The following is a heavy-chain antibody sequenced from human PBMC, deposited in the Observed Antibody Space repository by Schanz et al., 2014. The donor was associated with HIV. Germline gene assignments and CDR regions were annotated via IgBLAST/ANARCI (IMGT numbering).Heavy chain of an antibody. CDR2: MNPSTGNS. J-gene: IGHJ6*02. CDR1: GGTFSIYA. CDR3: ARGPKWEGLMDV. Sequence: QVQLVQSGAEVQKPGSSVKVSCKASGGTFSIYAISWVRQAPGQGLEWMGWMNPSTGNSGYAQMFQVRVTMTRDTSISTAYLEVDSLKSEDTAVYYCARGPKWEGLMDVWGQGTTVIVSS. V-gene: IGHV1-8*02. D-gene: IGHD1-26*01.